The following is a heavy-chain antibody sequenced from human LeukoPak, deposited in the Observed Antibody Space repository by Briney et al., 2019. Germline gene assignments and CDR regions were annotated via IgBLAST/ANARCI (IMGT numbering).Heavy chain of an antibody. CDR1: GGSISSYS. Sequence: PSETLSLTCTVSGGSISSYSSSWIRQPAGKGHEWIGRIYTSGSTTYNPSPKSRVTMSVDTSKNQFSLKLSSVTAADTAVYYCAREEMDCSSTSCYWFLFDPWGQGTLVTVSS. CDR2: IYTSGST. J-gene: IGHJ5*02. CDR3: AREEMDCSSTSCYWFLFDP. D-gene: IGHD2-2*01. V-gene: IGHV4-4*07.